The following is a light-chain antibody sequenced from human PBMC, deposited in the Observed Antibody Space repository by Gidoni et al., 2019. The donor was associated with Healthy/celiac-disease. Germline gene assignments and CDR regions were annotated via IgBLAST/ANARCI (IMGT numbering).Light chain of an antibody. CDR1: SSDVGGYNY. J-gene: IGLJ1*01. CDR3: SSYTSSSKV. V-gene: IGLV2-14*01. CDR2: DVR. Sequence: QSALTQPASVSGSPGQSITISCTGPSSDVGGYNYVSWYQQNPSKAPKLLIYDVRNRPSGVSNRFSGSQSGNTASLTISGLQAEDEADYYCSSYTSSSKVFGTGTKVTVL.